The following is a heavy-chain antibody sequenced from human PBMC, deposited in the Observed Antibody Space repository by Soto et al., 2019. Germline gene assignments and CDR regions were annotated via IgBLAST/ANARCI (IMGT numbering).Heavy chain of an antibody. J-gene: IGHJ6*03. D-gene: IGHD4-17*01. V-gene: IGHV3-9*01. CDR2: ISWNSGSI. Sequence: EVQLVESGGGLVQPGRSLRLSCAASGFTFDDYAMHWVRQAPGKGLEWVSGISWNSGSIGYADSVKGRFTISRDNAKNSLYLQMNSLSAEDTALYYCAKDFACVTTHYYYYMDVWGKGTTVTVSS. CDR3: AKDFACVTTHYYYYMDV. CDR1: GFTFDDYA.